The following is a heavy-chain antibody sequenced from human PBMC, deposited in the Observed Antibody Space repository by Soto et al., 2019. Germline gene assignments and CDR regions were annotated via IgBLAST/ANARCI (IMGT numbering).Heavy chain of an antibody. CDR1: GYSFTSYW. Sequence: VESLTISCKVSGYSFTSYWIVWVLQMPGKGLECMGIIYPGDSDTRYSPSFQGQVTVSADKSISTAYLQWSSLKASDTAMYYCARQVGHEQKHGMDVWGQGTTVTVSS. D-gene: IGHD6-13*01. CDR2: IYPGDSDT. J-gene: IGHJ6*01. V-gene: IGHV5-51*01. CDR3: ARQVGHEQKHGMDV.